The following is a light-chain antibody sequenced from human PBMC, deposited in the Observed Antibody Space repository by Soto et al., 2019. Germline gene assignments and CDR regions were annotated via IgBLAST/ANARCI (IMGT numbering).Light chain of an antibody. Sequence: ENVLTQSPGTLSLSPGERASLSCMTCQSVSNNYLAWYQQKPGQAPRLLIYGASTRATGIPARFTASGSGTEFTLSISSLQSDDFGVYYCQQCYTWPRTFGQGTKVDIK. J-gene: IGKJ1*01. V-gene: IGKV3-15*01. CDR1: QSVSNN. CDR2: GAS. CDR3: QQCYTWPRT.